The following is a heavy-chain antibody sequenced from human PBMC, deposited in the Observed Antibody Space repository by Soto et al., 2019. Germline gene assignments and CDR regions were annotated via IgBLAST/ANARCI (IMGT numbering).Heavy chain of an antibody. V-gene: IGHV2-5*02. CDR2: IYWDDDK. CDR1: GFSLSTSGVG. D-gene: IGHD6-13*01. J-gene: IGHJ4*02. CDR3: AHRLAATGLFDY. Sequence: QITLKESGPTLVKPTQTLTLTCTFSGFSLSTSGVGVGWIRQPPGKALEWLALIYWDDDKRYSPSLKSRLTITKDTSNNQVVLTMTTMDPVDTATYYCAHRLAATGLFDYWGQGTLVTVSS.